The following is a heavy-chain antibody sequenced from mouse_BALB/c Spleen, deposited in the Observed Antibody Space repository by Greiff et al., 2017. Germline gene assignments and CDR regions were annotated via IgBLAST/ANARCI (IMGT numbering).Heavy chain of an antibody. D-gene: IGHD1-1*01. CDR1: GYTFTSYV. CDR3: ARWRDYYGSSYGAMDY. Sequence: VQLQQSGPELVKPGASVKMSCKASGYTFTSYVMHWVKQKPGQGLEWIGYINPYNDGTKYNEKFKGKATLTSDKSSSTAYMELSSLTSEDSAVYYCARWRDYYGSSYGAMDYWGQGTSVTVSS. CDR2: INPYNDGT. J-gene: IGHJ4*01. V-gene: IGHV1-14*01.